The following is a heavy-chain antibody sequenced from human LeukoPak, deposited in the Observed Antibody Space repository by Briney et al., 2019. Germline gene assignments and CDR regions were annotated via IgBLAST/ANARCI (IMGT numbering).Heavy chain of an antibody. CDR1: GFTFNSYG. D-gene: IGHD2-2*01. J-gene: IGHJ3*02. CDR2: ISGSGGST. Sequence: GGSLRLSCAASGFTFNSYGIHWVRQAPGKGLEWVSTISGSGGSTYYADSVKGRFTISRDNSKNTLYLRMNSLRAEDTAVYYCAKIPWGTRADAFDIWGQGTMVTVSS. CDR3: AKIPWGTRADAFDI. V-gene: IGHV3-23*01.